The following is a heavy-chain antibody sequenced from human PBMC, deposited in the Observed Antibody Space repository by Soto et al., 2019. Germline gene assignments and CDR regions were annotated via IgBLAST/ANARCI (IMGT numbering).Heavy chain of an antibody. CDR1: GYSFTRYW. D-gene: IGHD3-10*01. CDR3: TRHESVYGSGSYYADY. V-gene: IGHV5-51*01. Sequence: GESLKISCKGSGYSFTRYWVGWVRQMPGKGLEWMGIIYPGDSDTRYSPSFQGQVTISVDKSISTAYLQWSSLKASDTAMYYCTRHESVYGSGSYYADYWGQGTLVTVSS. J-gene: IGHJ4*02. CDR2: IYPGDSDT.